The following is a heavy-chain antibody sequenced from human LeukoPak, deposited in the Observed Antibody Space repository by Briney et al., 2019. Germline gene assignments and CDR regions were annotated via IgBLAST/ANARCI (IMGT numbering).Heavy chain of an antibody. CDR3: AGDCSSTSCYRSGLDP. J-gene: IGHJ5*02. CDR2: TNNDGSST. V-gene: IGHV3-74*01. Sequence: GGSLRLSCAASGFTFSSYWMHWVRQAPGKGLVWVSRTNNDGSSTNYADSVKGRFTISRDNAKNTLYPQMNSLRAEDTAVYYCAGDCSSTSCYRSGLDPWGQGTLVTVSS. D-gene: IGHD2-2*01. CDR1: GFTFSSYW.